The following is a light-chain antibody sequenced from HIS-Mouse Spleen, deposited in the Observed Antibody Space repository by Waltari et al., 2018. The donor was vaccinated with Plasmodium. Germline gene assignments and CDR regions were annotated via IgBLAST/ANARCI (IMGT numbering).Light chain of an antibody. J-gene: IGKJ1*01. CDR2: AAS. V-gene: IGKV1-39*01. CDR1: QSISNY. CDR3: KQSYSTWT. Sequence: DIQMTQSPSSLSASVGDRVTITCRASQSISNYLNWYQQKPGKAPKLLIYAASSLQSGVPSRFSGSGSGTDFTLTISSMKPEDFATYYCKQSYSTWTFGQGTKVEIK.